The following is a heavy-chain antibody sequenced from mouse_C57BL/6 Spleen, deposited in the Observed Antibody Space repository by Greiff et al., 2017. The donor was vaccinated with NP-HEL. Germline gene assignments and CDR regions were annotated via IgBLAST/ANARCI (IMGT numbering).Heavy chain of an antibody. CDR3: AKNYGNYEAMDY. J-gene: IGHJ4*01. D-gene: IGHD2-1*01. Sequence: VKLQESGPGLVQPSQSLSITCTVSGFSLTSYGVHWVRQSPGKGLEWLGVIWRGGSTDYNAAFMSRLSITKDNSKSQVFFKMNSLQADDTAIYYCAKNYGNYEAMDYWGQGTSVTVSS. CDR2: IWRGGST. V-gene: IGHV2-5*01. CDR1: GFSLTSYG.